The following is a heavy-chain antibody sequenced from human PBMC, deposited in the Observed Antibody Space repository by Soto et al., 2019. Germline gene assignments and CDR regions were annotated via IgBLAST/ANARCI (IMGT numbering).Heavy chain of an antibody. V-gene: IGHV3-30-3*01. CDR3: ARDYYSYGLDC. CDR1: GFTFSSYA. CDR2: ISYDGSNK. Sequence: GGSLRLSCAASGFTFSSYAMHWVRQAPGKGLEWVAVISYDGSNKYYADSVKGRFTISRDNSKNTLYLQMNSLRAEDTAVYYCARDYYSYGLDCWGQGTLVTVSS. J-gene: IGHJ4*02. D-gene: IGHD5-18*01.